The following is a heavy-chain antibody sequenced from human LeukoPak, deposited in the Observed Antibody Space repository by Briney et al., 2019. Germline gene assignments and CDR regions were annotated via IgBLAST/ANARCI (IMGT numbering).Heavy chain of an antibody. Sequence: GGSLRLSCTASGFSFSSYGMHWVRQAPGKGLEWVASIWYDGSNTNYVDSVKGRFTISRDNSKNMLYLQMNSLRVEDTAVYFCASGATTRLDYWGQGTLVTVSS. CDR1: GFSFSSYG. CDR3: ASGATTRLDY. CDR2: IWYDGSNT. V-gene: IGHV3-33*01. D-gene: IGHD1-26*01. J-gene: IGHJ4*02.